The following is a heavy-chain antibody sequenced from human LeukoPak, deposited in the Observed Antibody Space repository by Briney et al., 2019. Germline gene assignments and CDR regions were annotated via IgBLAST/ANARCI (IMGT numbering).Heavy chain of an antibody. CDR2: MNPNSGNT. D-gene: IGHD3-10*01. Sequence: ASVKVSSKASGYTFTSYDINWVRQATGQGLEWMGWMNPNSGNTGYAQKFQGRVTMTRNTSISTAYMELSSLRSEDTAVYYCARALRSYYYYYYMDVWGKGTTVTVSS. CDR3: ARALRSYYYYYYMDV. V-gene: IGHV1-8*01. CDR1: GYTFTSYD. J-gene: IGHJ6*03.